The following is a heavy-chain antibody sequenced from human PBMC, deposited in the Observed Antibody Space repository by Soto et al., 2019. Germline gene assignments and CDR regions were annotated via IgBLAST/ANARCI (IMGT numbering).Heavy chain of an antibody. D-gene: IGHD3-3*01. Sequence: QVQLQESGPGLVKPSQTLSLTCTVSGGSISSGDYYWSWIRQPPGKGLEWIGYSYYRGSTYYNPSPKSRVTISVDTSKNQFSLKLSSVTAADTAVYYCARDYDFWSGNRPVYYYYGMDVWGQGTTVTVSS. CDR1: GGSISSGDYY. J-gene: IGHJ6*02. CDR2: SYYRGST. CDR3: ARDYDFWSGNRPVYYYYGMDV. V-gene: IGHV4-30-4*01.